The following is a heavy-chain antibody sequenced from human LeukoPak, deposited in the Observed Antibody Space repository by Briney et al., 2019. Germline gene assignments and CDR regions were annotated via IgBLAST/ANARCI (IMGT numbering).Heavy chain of an antibody. V-gene: IGHV3-11*01. Sequence: GGSLRLSCAASGFTFSDYYMSWIRQAPGKGLEWVSYISSSGSTIYYADSVKGRFTISRDNAKSSLYLQMNSLRAEDTAVYYCARGTYYYHSSGPGNWGQRTLVTVSS. CDR3: ARGTYYYHSSGPGN. CDR1: GFTFSDYY. D-gene: IGHD3-22*01. CDR2: ISSSGSTI. J-gene: IGHJ4*02.